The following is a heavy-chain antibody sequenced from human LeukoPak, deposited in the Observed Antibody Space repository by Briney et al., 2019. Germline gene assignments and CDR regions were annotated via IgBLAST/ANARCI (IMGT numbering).Heavy chain of an antibody. CDR1: GFTFSSYG. D-gene: IGHD2-15*01. V-gene: IGHV3-23*01. CDR2: TSGSGGST. J-gene: IGHJ4*02. CDR3: AKNGGSQCYSHLDY. Sequence: GGSLRLSCAASGFTFSSYGMSWVRQAPGNGLEWISGTSGSGGSTYYANSVKGRFTISRDNSKNTLYLEMNSLRAEDTAVYYCAKNGGSQCYSHLDYWGRGSLVTVSS.